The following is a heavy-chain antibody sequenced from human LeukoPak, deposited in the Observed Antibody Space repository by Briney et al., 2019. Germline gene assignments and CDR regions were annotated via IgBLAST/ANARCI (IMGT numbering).Heavy chain of an antibody. V-gene: IGHV3-23*01. J-gene: IGHJ1*01. D-gene: IGHD3-3*01. CDR2: ISGSGGST. CDR1: GFTFSSYG. CDR3: ATILDLTSGYYSTYFQY. Sequence: GGSLRLSCAASGFTFSSYGMSWVRQAPGKGLEWVSAISGSGGSTYYADSVKGRFTISRDNSKNTLYLQMNSLRAEDTAVYYCATILDLTSGYYSTYFQYWGQGTLVTVSS.